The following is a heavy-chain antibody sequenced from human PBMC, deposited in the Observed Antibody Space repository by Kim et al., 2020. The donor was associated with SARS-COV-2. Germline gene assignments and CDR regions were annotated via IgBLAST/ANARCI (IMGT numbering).Heavy chain of an antibody. CDR3: ARHADSTFDVVQSYYFDY. Sequence: SETLSLTCTVSGGSISSSSYYWGWIRQPPGKGLEWIGSIYYSGSTYYNPSLKSRVTISVDTSKNQFSLKLSSVTAADTAVYYCARHADSTFDVVQSYYFDYWGQGTLVTVSS. D-gene: IGHD3-9*01. J-gene: IGHJ4*02. V-gene: IGHV4-39*01. CDR1: GGSISSSSYY. CDR2: IYYSGST.